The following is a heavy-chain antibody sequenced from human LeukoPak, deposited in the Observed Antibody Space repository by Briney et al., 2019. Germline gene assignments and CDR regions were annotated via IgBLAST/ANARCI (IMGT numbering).Heavy chain of an antibody. CDR2: ISPTGSTT. Sequence: PGGSLRLSCIASGFSFSGHWMHWARQLPGKGLVWVSRISPTGSTTRYADSVKGRFTVSRDNAKNTLYLQVNNLRAEDTAVYYCARGPNSNWSGLDFWGQGTLLTVSS. CDR1: GFSFSGHW. D-gene: IGHD6-6*01. V-gene: IGHV3-74*01. J-gene: IGHJ4*02. CDR3: ARGPNSNWSGLDF.